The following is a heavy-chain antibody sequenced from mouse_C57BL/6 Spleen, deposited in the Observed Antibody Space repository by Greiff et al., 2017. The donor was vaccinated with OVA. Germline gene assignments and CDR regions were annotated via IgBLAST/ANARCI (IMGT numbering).Heavy chain of an antibody. J-gene: IGHJ3*01. CDR3: ARSEWAY. CDR1: GYTFTSYW. D-gene: IGHD1-3*01. CDR2: IDPSDSYT. Sequence: QVQLQQPGAELVKPGASVKLSCKASGYTFTSYWMQWVKQRPGQGLEWTGEIDPSDSYTNYNQKFKGKATLTVDTSSSTAYMQLSSLTSEDSAVYYCARSEWAYWGQGTLVTVSA. V-gene: IGHV1-50*01.